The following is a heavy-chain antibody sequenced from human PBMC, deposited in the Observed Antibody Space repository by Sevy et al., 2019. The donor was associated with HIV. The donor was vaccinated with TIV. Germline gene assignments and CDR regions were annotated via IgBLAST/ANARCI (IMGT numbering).Heavy chain of an antibody. D-gene: IGHD3-22*01. CDR2: ISAYSGNT. CDR3: ARDQYDSSGYYYSYYGMDV. Sequence: ASVKVSCKASGYTFTSYGINWVRQAPGQGLEWMGWISAYSGNTNYAQNLQGRVTMTTDTFTSTAYMELRSLTSDDTAVYYCARDQYDSSGYYYSYYGMDVWGQGTTVIVSS. J-gene: IGHJ6*02. CDR1: GYTFTSYG. V-gene: IGHV1-18*01.